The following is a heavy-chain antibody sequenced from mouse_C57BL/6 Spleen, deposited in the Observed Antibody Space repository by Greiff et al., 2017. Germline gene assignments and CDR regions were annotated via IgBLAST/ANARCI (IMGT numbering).Heavy chain of an antibody. CDR1: GYTFTSYW. CDR3: ARYYYGSSKYFDV. J-gene: IGHJ1*03. Sequence: QVQLQQPGAELVKPGASVKMSCKASGYTFTSYWITWVKQRPGQGLEWIGDIYPGSGSTNYTEKFKSKATLTVDTSSSTAYMQLSSLTSEDSAVYYCARYYYGSSKYFDVWGTGTTVTVSS. V-gene: IGHV1-55*01. CDR2: IYPGSGST. D-gene: IGHD1-1*01.